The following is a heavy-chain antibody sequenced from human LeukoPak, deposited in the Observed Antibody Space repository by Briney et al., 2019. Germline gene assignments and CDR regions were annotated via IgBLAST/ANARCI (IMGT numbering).Heavy chain of an antibody. Sequence: SETLSLTCAVYGGSFSGYYWSWIRQPPGKGLEWIGEINHSGSTNYNPSLKSRVTISVDTSKSQFSLKLSSVTAADTAVYYCARGRGIVDYWGQGTLVTVSS. CDR3: ARGRGIVDY. V-gene: IGHV4-34*01. D-gene: IGHD2-15*01. J-gene: IGHJ4*02. CDR1: GGSFSGYY. CDR2: INHSGST.